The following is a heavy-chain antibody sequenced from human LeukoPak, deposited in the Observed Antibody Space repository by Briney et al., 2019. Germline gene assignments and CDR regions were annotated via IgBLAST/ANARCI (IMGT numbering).Heavy chain of an antibody. D-gene: IGHD3-10*01. J-gene: IGHJ1*01. V-gene: IGHV3-23*01. Sequence: GGSLRLSCELSGFPFGTYGMSWVRHAPGRGREWGTTLRGSGVSIYYADSVKDRFTISRDNTVNTVSLQMNSMGAEDTALDYCAKVGWYGDLEHWGQGTQVAVSS. CDR2: LRGSGVSI. CDR3: AKVGWYGDLEH. CDR1: GFPFGTYG.